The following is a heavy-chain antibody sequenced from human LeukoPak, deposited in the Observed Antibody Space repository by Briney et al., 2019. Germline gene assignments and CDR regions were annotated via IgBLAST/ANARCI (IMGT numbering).Heavy chain of an antibody. D-gene: IGHD3-10*01. V-gene: IGHV4-4*07. CDR2: IYTSGST. CDR1: GGSISSYY. J-gene: IGHJ6*03. Sequence: PSETLSLTCTVSGGSISSYYWSWIRQPAGKGLEGIGRIYTSGSTNYNPSLKSRVTMSVDTSKNQFSLKLSPVTAADTAVYYCARDGGSWYYYYMDVWGKGTTVTVSS. CDR3: ARDGGSWYYYYMDV.